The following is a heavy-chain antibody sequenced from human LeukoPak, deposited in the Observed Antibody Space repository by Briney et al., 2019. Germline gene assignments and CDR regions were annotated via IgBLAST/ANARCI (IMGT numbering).Heavy chain of an antibody. V-gene: IGHV3-48*01. CDR2: ISSSSSTI. Sequence: GGSLRLSCAASGFTFSSYSMNWVRQAPGKGLEWVSYISSSSSTIYYADSVKGRFTISRDNAKNSLYLQMNSLRAEDTAVYYCARRVVVMGLDYWGQGTPVTVSS. CDR3: ARRVVVMGLDY. CDR1: GFTFSSYS. D-gene: IGHD3-22*01. J-gene: IGHJ4*02.